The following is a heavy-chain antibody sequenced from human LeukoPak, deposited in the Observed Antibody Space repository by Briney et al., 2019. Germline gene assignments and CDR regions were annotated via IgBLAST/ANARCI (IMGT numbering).Heavy chain of an antibody. J-gene: IGHJ5*02. D-gene: IGHD2-21*01. Sequence: GGSLRLSCVASGVTLSNYAMSWARQAPGKGLEWVSGISSSGSGGNTYYADSVKGRFTISRDSSRNTLFLHMNTLRAEDTAVYYCGRDVEDTWGQGILVTVSS. CDR2: ISSSGSGGNT. CDR1: GVTLSNYA. CDR3: GRDVEDT. V-gene: IGHV3-23*01.